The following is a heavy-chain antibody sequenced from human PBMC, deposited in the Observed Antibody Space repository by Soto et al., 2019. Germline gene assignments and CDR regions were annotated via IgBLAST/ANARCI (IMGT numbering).Heavy chain of an antibody. CDR1: GGSISSGGYY. J-gene: IGHJ5*02. D-gene: IGHD3-10*01. CDR2: IYYSGST. Sequence: PSETLSLTCTVSGGSISSGGYYWSWIRQHPGKGLEWIGYIYYSGSTYYNPSLKSRVTISVDTSKNQFSLKLSSVTAADTAVYYCAEYYYGSGSPSGWFDPWGQGTLVTAPQ. V-gene: IGHV4-31*03. CDR3: AEYYYGSGSPSGWFDP.